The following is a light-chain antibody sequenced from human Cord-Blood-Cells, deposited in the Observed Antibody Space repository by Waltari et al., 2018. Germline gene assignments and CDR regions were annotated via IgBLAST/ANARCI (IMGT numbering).Light chain of an antibody. V-gene: IGKV3-20*01. J-gene: IGKJ2*03. CDR3: QQYGSTHRS. CDR2: GAS. CDR1: QSVSSSY. Sequence: ETVLTQSPGTLSLSPGERHTLSCRASQSVSSSYLAWYQQKPGQAPRLLIYGASSRATGIPDRFSGSGSGTDFTLTISRLEPEDFAVYYCQQYGSTHRSFGQGTKLEIK.